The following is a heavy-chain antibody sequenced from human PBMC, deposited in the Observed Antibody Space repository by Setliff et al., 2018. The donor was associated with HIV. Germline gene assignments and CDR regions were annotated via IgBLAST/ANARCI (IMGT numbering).Heavy chain of an antibody. V-gene: IGHV4-34*01. D-gene: IGHD6-13*01. CDR3: ARESPSSSWFYFDF. Sequence: SETLSLTCAVYGGSFSDNYWSWIRQSPGKGLEWIGEINHSGRTKYSPSLRSRVSISVDTSKTQFSLKLGSVTAADTAVYYCARESPSSSWFYFDFWGQGTLVTVSS. CDR1: GGSFSDNY. J-gene: IGHJ4*02. CDR2: INHSGRT.